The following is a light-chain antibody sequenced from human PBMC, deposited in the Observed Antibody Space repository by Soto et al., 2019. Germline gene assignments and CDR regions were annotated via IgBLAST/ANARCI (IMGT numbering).Light chain of an antibody. V-gene: IGLV1-44*01. Sequence: QSVLTQPLSASGTPGQRVTISCSGSDPNIGTYSLNWYQQLPGTAPKLLLYTNDQRPSGVPDRFSGSKSGNSASLAISGLQSEDEADYFCAVWDDSLYGVLFGGGTKVTVL. CDR2: TND. CDR3: AVWDDSLYGVL. CDR1: DPNIGTYS. J-gene: IGLJ3*02.